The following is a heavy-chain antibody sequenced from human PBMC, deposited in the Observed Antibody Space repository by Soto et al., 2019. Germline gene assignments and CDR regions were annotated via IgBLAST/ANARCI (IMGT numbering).Heavy chain of an antibody. CDR3: ARIAASGRGWDV. V-gene: IGHV3-7*01. Sequence: EVQLVESXXGXXXXXXXLRLSCVDSGFTFSSYWMSWVRQAPVKGLEWVGNIKQEGSEENYADSVKGRFTISRDNAKNSMYLQMNSLRVEDTAVYYCARIAASGRGWDVWGQGTTVVVSS. CDR2: IKQEGSEE. D-gene: IGHD6-13*01. CDR1: GFTFSSYW. J-gene: IGHJ6*02.